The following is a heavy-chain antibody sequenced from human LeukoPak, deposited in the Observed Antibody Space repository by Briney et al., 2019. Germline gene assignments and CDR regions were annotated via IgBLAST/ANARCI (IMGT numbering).Heavy chain of an antibody. CDR3: ARKRSSSGYFDY. D-gene: IGHD3-22*01. V-gene: IGHV3-66*01. J-gene: IGHJ4*02. Sequence: GGSLRLSCAASGLTVSSNYMSWVRHAPGKGLEWVSVIYSGGSTYYADSVKGRFTISRDNSKNTLYLQMNSLRAEDTAVYYCARKRSSSGYFDYWGQGTLVTVSS. CDR1: GLTVSSNY. CDR2: IYSGGST.